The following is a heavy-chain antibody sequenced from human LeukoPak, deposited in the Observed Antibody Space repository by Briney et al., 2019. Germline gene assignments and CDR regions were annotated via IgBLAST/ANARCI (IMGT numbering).Heavy chain of an antibody. V-gene: IGHV3-48*04. J-gene: IGHJ6*04. CDR2: ISSSGNTT. CDR1: GFTFSSYG. D-gene: IGHD4-17*01. CDR3: TRHYGDYDPNELDV. Sequence: GGSLRLSCAASGFTFSSYGMHWVRQAPGKGLEWVSYISSSGNTTYNADSVKGRFSITRDNAKNSLYLQMNSLKTEDTAVYYCTRHYGDYDPNELDVWGKGTTVTVSS.